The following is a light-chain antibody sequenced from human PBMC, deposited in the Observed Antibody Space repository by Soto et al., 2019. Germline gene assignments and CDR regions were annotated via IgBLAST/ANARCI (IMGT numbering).Light chain of an antibody. CDR3: QQYGSPPYT. CDR2: GAS. J-gene: IGKJ2*01. Sequence: EIVLTQSPGTLSLSPGKRVTLSCRASQSVRNSYLAWYQQKPGQAPRLLIYGASGRATGIPDRFSGSGSGTDFTLTISRLEPEDFAVYYCQQYGSPPYTFGQGTKLEI. V-gene: IGKV3-20*01. CDR1: QSVRNSY.